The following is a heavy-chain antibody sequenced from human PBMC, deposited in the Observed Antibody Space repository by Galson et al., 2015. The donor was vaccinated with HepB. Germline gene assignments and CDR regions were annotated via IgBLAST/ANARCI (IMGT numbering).Heavy chain of an antibody. J-gene: IGHJ4*01. CDR1: QFTFNNYA. CDR3: AKESDKRLGDFLFFDF. Sequence: SLRLSCAASQFTFNNYAMTWVRQAPGKGLEWVSTIDKSGSGTFFADSVRGRFTLSRDNSKNTLYLQMNSLRAEDTAVYYCAKESDKRLGDFLFFDFWGHGTLVTVSS. D-gene: IGHD2/OR15-2a*01. CDR2: IDKSGSGT. V-gene: IGHV3-23*01.